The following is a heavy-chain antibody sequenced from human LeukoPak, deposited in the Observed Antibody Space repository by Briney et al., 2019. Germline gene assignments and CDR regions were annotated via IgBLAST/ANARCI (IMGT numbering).Heavy chain of an antibody. D-gene: IGHD5-18*01. CDR2: IYYSGST. Sequence: SETLSLTCTVSGGSISSYYWSWIRQPPGKGLEWIGYIYYSGSTNYNPSLKSRVTISVDTSKNQFSLKLSSVTAADTAVYYCARDPPGYSYGYDYWGQGTLVTVSS. V-gene: IGHV4-59*01. J-gene: IGHJ4*02. CDR1: GGSISSYY. CDR3: ARDPPGYSYGYDY.